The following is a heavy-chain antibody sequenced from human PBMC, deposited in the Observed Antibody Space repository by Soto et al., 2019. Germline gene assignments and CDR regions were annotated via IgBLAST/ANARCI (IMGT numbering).Heavy chain of an antibody. J-gene: IGHJ4*02. D-gene: IGHD6-13*01. CDR3: ARERAIAATGIFYY. CDR1: GFTFSNFV. V-gene: IGHV3-30*04. Sequence: QVQLVESGGGVVQPGGSLRLSCAASGFTFSNFVMHWVRQAPGKGLEWVAATSYDGKNKDHADSVKGRFTISRDNSKNTLYLQINSLRHEDTAVYFCARERAIAATGIFYYWGQGTLVTVSS. CDR2: TSYDGKNK.